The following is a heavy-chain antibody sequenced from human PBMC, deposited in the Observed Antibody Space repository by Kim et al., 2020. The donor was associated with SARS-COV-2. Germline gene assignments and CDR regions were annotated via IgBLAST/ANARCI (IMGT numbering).Heavy chain of an antibody. CDR2: ISSSGIVI. Sequence: GGSLRLSCAASGFTFSDYYMTWIRQAPGKGLEWVSYISSSGIVIYYADSVKGRFTVSRDNAKKSLYLQMNSLRAEDTAVYFCARHGDVYSSSWYSDYWGQGTLVTVSS. J-gene: IGHJ4*02. V-gene: IGHV3-11*04. CDR3: ARHGDVYSSSWYSDY. D-gene: IGHD6-13*01. CDR1: GFTFSDYY.